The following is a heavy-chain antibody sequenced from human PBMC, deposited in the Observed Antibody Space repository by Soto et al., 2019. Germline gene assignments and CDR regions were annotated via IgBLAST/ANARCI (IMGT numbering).Heavy chain of an antibody. CDR2: ISYDGSNK. CDR1: GFTFSSYA. V-gene: IGHV3-30-3*01. J-gene: IGHJ4*02. Sequence: LRLSCAASGFTFSSYAMHWVRQAPGKGLEWVAVISYDGSNKYYADSVKGRFTISRDNSKNTLYLQMNSLRAEDTAVYYCARSQYGDYVFDYWGQGTLVTVSS. D-gene: IGHD4-17*01. CDR3: ARSQYGDYVFDY.